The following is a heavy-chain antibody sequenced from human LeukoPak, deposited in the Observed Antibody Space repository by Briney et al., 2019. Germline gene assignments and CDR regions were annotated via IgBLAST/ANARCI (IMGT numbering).Heavy chain of an antibody. J-gene: IGHJ4*02. CDR2: ISGSGGGT. CDR1: EFTFSNYA. V-gene: IGHV3-23*01. D-gene: IGHD2-21*02. Sequence: TGGSLRLPCAASEFTFSNYAMKWVRQAPGKGLEWVSAISGSGGGTYYADSVKGRFTISRDNSKNTLYLQMNSLRAEDTAVYFCVASSCGGDCYSGLDNWGQGTLVTVSS. CDR3: VASSCGGDCYSGLDN.